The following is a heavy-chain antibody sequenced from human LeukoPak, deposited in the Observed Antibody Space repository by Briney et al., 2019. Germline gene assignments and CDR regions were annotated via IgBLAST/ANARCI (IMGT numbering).Heavy chain of an antibody. Sequence: GGSLRLSCAAPGFTVSSNYMSWVRQAPGKGLEWVSLIHSVSSTYYADSVKGRFTISRDNSKNTLYLQMNSLRAEDTAVYYCAGGRGFAYGYTDYWGQGTLVTVSS. CDR1: GFTVSSNY. CDR3: AGGRGFAYGYTDY. V-gene: IGHV3-53*01. CDR2: IHSVSST. J-gene: IGHJ4*02. D-gene: IGHD5-18*01.